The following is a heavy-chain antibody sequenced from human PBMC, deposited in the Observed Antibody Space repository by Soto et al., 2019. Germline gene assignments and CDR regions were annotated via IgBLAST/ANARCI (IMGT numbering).Heavy chain of an antibody. Sequence: GESLKISCKGSGYSFTSYWIGWVRQMPGKGLEWMGIIYPGDSDTRYSPSFQGQVTISADKSTSTAFLQWSSLEASDTAMFYCARRAGGDAFDVWGQGTLVTVSS. V-gene: IGHV5-51*01. J-gene: IGHJ3*01. CDR3: ARRAGGDAFDV. CDR1: GYSFTSYW. CDR2: IYPGDSDT.